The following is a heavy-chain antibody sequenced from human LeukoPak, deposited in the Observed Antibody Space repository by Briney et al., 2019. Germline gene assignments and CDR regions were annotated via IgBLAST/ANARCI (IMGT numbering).Heavy chain of an antibody. CDR3: ARRATTFNYYDSSGYPFS. D-gene: IGHD3-22*01. Sequence: PGGSLRLSCAASGFTFSSYAMSWVRQAPGKGLEWVSAISGSGGSTYYADSVEGRFTISRDNSKNTLYLQMNSLRAEDTAVYYCARRATTFNYYDSSGYPFSWGQGTLVTVSS. J-gene: IGHJ5*02. CDR2: ISGSGGST. CDR1: GFTFSSYA. V-gene: IGHV3-23*01.